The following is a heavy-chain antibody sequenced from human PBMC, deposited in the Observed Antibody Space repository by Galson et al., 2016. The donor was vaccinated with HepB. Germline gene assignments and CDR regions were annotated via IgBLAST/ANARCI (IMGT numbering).Heavy chain of an antibody. V-gene: IGHV3-48*01. CDR2: ITSDSSTR. D-gene: IGHD3-10*01. CDR1: GFTFRGSS. J-gene: IGHJ3*02. CDR3: ARGRDYAFDI. Sequence: SLRLSCAASGFTFRGSSMNWVRQAPGKGLEWISHITSDSSTRYYADSVKGRFTISRDNAKNSLDLQMNSLGAEATAVYYCARGRDYAFDIWGQGTMVTVSS.